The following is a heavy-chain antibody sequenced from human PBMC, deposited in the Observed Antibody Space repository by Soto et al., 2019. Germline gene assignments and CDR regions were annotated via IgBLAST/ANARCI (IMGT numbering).Heavy chain of an antibody. CDR1: GYAFTTYG. D-gene: IGHD1-1*01. J-gene: IGHJ4*02. V-gene: IGHV1-18*01. Sequence: QVHLVQSGAEVKKPGASVKVSCQASGYAFTTYGITWVRQAPGQGLEWKGWISAHNGNTNYAQKRQGRVTVTRDTSTSTAYMELRSLRSDDTAVYYCARGRYGDYWGQGALVTVSS. CDR2: ISAHNGNT. CDR3: ARGRYGDY.